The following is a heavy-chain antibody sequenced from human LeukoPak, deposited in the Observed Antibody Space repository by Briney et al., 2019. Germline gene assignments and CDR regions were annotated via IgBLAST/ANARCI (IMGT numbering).Heavy chain of an antibody. Sequence: ASVTVSCKASGGTFSSYAISWVRQAPGQGLEWMGGIIPIFGTANYAQKFQGRVTITADESTSTAYMELSSLRSEDTAVYYCAKGDSVSPTGYFDYWGQGTLVTVSS. J-gene: IGHJ4*02. CDR1: GGTFSSYA. CDR3: AKGDSVSPTGYFDY. V-gene: IGHV1-69*13. CDR2: IIPIFGTA. D-gene: IGHD3-10*01.